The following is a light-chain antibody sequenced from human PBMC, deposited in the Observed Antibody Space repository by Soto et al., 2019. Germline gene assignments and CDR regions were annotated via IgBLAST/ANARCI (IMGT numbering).Light chain of an antibody. CDR2: EDT. CDR1: SSDVGNYDL. V-gene: IGLV2-23*01. CDR3: CSFAGSFTV. J-gene: IGLJ2*01. Sequence: QSALTQPASVSGSRGQSITVSCTGSSSDVGNYDLVSWFQQHPGQAPKLIIYEDTKWPSGASHRFSGSKSGNTASLTISGLQAEDAADYYCCSFAGSFTVFGGGTKVTVL.